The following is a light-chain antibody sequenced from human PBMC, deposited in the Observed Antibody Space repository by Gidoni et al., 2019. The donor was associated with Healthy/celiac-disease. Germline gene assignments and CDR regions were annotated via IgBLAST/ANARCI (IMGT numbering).Light chain of an antibody. J-gene: IGKJ4*01. Sequence: DIQMTQSPSSLSASVGDRVNITFPASQDISNFLNWYQQKPGKAPKLLIYDASNLETGVPSRFSGSGSGTEFTFTISSLQPEDIATYYCQQYDNLPITFXGXTKVEIK. CDR2: DAS. CDR1: QDISNF. V-gene: IGKV1-33*01. CDR3: QQYDNLPIT.